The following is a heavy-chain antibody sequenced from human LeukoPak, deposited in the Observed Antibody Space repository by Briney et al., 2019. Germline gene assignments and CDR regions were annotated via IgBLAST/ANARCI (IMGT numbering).Heavy chain of an antibody. V-gene: IGHV1-2*02. Sequence: GASVKVSCKASGDSFTSYYMHWVRQAPGQGLEWMGWINPNSGGTNYAQKFQGRVTMTRDTSISTAYMELSRLRSDDTAVYYCARDVVVSQNDYWGQGTLVTVSS. CDR3: ARDVVVSQNDY. CDR1: GDSFTSYY. CDR2: INPNSGGT. J-gene: IGHJ4*02. D-gene: IGHD6-6*01.